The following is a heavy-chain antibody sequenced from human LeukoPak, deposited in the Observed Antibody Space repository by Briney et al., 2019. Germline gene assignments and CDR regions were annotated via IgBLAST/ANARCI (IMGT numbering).Heavy chain of an antibody. CDR2: INPSGDST. V-gene: IGHV1-46*01. D-gene: IGHD3-22*01. J-gene: IGHJ3*02. CDR1: GYTFTSYY. Sequence: ASVKVSCKASGYTFTSYYIHWVRQAPGQGLEWMGMINPSGDSTRYSQKFQGTVTMTRDTSTNTVYMELSSLRSEDTAVYYCAREDLYDGGGPDGFDIWGQGTMVTVSS. CDR3: AREDLYDGGGPDGFDI.